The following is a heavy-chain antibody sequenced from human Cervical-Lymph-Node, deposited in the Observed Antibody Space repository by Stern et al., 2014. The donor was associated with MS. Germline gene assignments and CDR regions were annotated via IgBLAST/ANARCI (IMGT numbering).Heavy chain of an antibody. CDR2: ISAYYGNT. D-gene: IGHD5-12*01. Sequence: QVQLVQSGVEVREPGASVKVSCKASGYTFSNYGISWVRQAPGQGLEWMGWISAYYGNTNYAQKFQGRLTMSKDTSTSTAYMELWSLRSDDTAVYFCAREGGYSAYDAYYFDYWGQGTPVTVSS. V-gene: IGHV1-18*01. J-gene: IGHJ4*02. CDR1: GYTFSNYG. CDR3: AREGGYSAYDAYYFDY.